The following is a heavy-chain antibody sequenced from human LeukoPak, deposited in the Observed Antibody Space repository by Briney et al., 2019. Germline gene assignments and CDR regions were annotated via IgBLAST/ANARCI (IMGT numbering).Heavy chain of an antibody. J-gene: IGHJ4*02. CDR1: GVTFSVSA. CDR2: IRSKANSYAT. V-gene: IGHV3-73*01. Sequence: GGALRLSCAASGVTFSVSAMHWVREASGKGLEWGGRIRSKANSYATAYAASGKGRFTISRDNSKNTLYLPMNSLRAEDTAVYYCASHGPAYDFWSGYHPVFDYWGQGTLVRVSS. CDR3: ASHGPAYDFWSGYHPVFDY. D-gene: IGHD3-3*01.